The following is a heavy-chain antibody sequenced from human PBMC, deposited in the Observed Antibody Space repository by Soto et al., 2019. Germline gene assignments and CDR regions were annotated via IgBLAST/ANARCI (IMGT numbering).Heavy chain of an antibody. D-gene: IGHD6-6*01. CDR1: GGSISSSSYY. V-gene: IGHV4-39*01. J-gene: IGHJ4*02. CDR2: IYYSGST. Sequence: QLQLQESGPGLVKPSETLSLTCTVSGGSISSSSYYWGWIRQPPGKGLEWIGTIYYSGSTYYNPSLKSRVTISVDTSKNQCSQRLSSGTAADTAVYYCARHKWSSSVDYWGQGTLVTVSS. CDR3: ARHKWSSSVDY.